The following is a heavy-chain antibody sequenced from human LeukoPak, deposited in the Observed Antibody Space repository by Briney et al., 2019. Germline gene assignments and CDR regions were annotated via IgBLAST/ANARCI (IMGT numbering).Heavy chain of an antibody. CDR1: GFTFSSYS. CDR3: ARAGGSTVAHSDY. Sequence: GGSLRLSCAASGFTFSSYSMNWIRQAPGKGLEWVSSISSSTSYIYYADSVKGRFTISKDSAKNSLYLQMNSLRAEDTAVYYCARAGGSTVAHSDYWGQGTLVTVSS. CDR2: ISSSTSYI. J-gene: IGHJ4*02. V-gene: IGHV3-21*01. D-gene: IGHD4-23*01.